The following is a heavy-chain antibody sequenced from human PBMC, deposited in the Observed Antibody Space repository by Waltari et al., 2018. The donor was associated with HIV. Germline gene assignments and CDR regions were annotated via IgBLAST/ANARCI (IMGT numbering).Heavy chain of an antibody. D-gene: IGHD1-26*01. Sequence: QVQLLQSGPEVRKPGASVKVSCRASGYNFTGYYMHWVRQAPGQGLGWMGWINPNSGNTHFAQKFKGSVTLTRVTSIRTAYLEMRRLKSDDTAIYYCARDGVGDAAFDYWGQGTLVTVS. CDR2: INPNSGNT. J-gene: IGHJ4*02. CDR3: ARDGVGDAAFDY. V-gene: IGHV1-2*02. CDR1: GYNFTGYY.